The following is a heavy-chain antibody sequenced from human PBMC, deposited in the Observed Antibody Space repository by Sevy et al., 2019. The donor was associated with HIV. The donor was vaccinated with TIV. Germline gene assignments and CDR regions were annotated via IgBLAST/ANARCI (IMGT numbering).Heavy chain of an antibody. CDR2: ISYDGSNK. CDR1: GFTFSSYA. D-gene: IGHD2-2*01. Sequence: GGSLRLSCAASGFTFSSYAMHWVRQAPGKGLEWVAVISYDGSNKYYADSVKGRFTISRDNSKNTLYLQMNSLRAEDTAVYYCARDMPIGDYYYGMDVWGQVTTVTVSS. CDR3: ARDMPIGDYYYGMDV. J-gene: IGHJ6*02. V-gene: IGHV3-30-3*01.